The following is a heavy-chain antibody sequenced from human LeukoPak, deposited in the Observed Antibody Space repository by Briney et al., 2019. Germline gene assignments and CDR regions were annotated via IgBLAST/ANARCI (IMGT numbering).Heavy chain of an antibody. D-gene: IGHD2-2*01. V-gene: IGHV1-69*04. Sequence: ASVKVSCKASGGTFSSYAISWVRQAPGQGLEWMGRIIPILGIANYAQKFQGRVTITADKSTSTAYMELSSLRSEDTAVYYCARDREVVPAALDYWGQGTLVTVSS. CDR3: ARDREVVPAALDY. CDR2: IIPILGIA. J-gene: IGHJ4*02. CDR1: GGTFSSYA.